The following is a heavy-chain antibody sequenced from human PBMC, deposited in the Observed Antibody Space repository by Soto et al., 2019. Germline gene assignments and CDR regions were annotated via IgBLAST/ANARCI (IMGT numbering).Heavy chain of an antibody. V-gene: IGHV3-23*01. D-gene: IGHD5-18*01. CDR2: ISGSGGST. CDR1: GFTFSSYS. J-gene: IGHJ4*02. Sequence: EVQLLESGGGLVQPGGSLRLSCAASGFTFSSYSMSWVRQAPGKGLEWVSAISGSGGSTYYADSVKGRFTISRDNSKNTLYLQMNSLRAEDTAVYYCAPIVDTAMVTGRFGYWGQGTLVTVSS. CDR3: APIVDTAMVTGRFGY.